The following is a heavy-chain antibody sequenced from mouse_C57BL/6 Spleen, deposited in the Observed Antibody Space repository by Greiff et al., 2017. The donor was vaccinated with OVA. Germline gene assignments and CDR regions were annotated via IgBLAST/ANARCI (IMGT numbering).Heavy chain of an antibody. Sequence: VHVKQSGPELVKPGASVKMSCKASGYTFTDYNMHWVKQSHGKSLEWIGYINPNNGGTSYNQKFKGKATLTVNKSSSTAYMELRSLTSEDSAVYYCARSRDSDYVRFAYWGQGTLVTVSA. J-gene: IGHJ3*01. CDR3: ARSRDSDYVRFAY. D-gene: IGHD2-5*01. CDR2: INPNNGGT. CDR1: GYTFTDYN. V-gene: IGHV1-22*01.